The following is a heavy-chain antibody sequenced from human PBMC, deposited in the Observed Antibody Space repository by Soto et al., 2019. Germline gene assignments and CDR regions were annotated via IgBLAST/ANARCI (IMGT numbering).Heavy chain of an antibody. J-gene: IGHJ4*02. Sequence: QVQLQESGPGLVKPSETLSLTCTVSGGSVSSGSYYWSWIRQPPGKGLEWIGYIYYSGSTNYNPSLKSRVTISVDTSKNQFSMKLSSVTAADTAVYYCARGGSDWGQGTLVTVSS. V-gene: IGHV4-61*01. CDR2: IYYSGST. CDR1: GGSVSSGSYY. CDR3: ARGGSD.